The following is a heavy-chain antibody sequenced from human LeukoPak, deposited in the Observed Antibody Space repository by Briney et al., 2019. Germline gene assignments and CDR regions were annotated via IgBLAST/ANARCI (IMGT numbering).Heavy chain of an antibody. J-gene: IGHJ4*02. Sequence: SETLSLTCTVSGGSISNYFWSWSRQPPGKGLEWVAYIYDSGTSNYNPSLKSRVTISVDTSKNQFSLSLSSVTAADTAVYYCARSHGWYSFDYWGQGTLVTVSS. CDR2: IYDSGTS. V-gene: IGHV4-59*01. D-gene: IGHD6-19*01. CDR1: GGSISNYF. CDR3: ARSHGWYSFDY.